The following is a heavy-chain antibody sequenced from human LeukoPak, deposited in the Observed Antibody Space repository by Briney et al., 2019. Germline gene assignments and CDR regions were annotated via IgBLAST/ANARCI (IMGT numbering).Heavy chain of an antibody. Sequence: SETLSLTCTVSGGSISSYYWSWIRQPPGKGLEWIGYIYYSGSTNYNPSLKSRVTISVDTSKNQFSLKLSSVTAADTAVYYCARLDSSGYYRDYWYFDLWGRGTLVTVSS. CDR2: IYYSGST. CDR3: ARLDSSGYYRDYWYFDL. D-gene: IGHD3-22*01. CDR1: GGSISSYY. V-gene: IGHV4-59*08. J-gene: IGHJ2*01.